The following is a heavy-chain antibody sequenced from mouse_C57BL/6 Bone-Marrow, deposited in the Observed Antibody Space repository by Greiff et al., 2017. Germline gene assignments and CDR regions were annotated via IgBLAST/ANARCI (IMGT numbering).Heavy chain of an antibody. CDR1: GYTFTSYW. CDR2: IDPSDSYT. V-gene: IGHV1-69*01. CDR3: ARGDYYGSSYSLIAC. J-gene: IGHJ3*01. Sequence: QVQLQQPGAELVMPGASVKLSCKASGYTFTSYWMHWVKQRPGQGLEWIGEIDPSDSYTNYNQKFKGKSTLTVDKSSSTAYVQLSSLTSEDSAVYYCARGDYYGSSYSLIACWGQGTLVIVSA. D-gene: IGHD1-1*01.